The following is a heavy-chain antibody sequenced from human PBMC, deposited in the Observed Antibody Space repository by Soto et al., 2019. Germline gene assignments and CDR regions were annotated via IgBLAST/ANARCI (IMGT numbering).Heavy chain of an antibody. J-gene: IGHJ4*02. CDR2: IYYSGST. CDR1: CASISVYS. CDR3: ARSTDSSGWRFDY. D-gene: IGHD6-19*01. Sequence: PSETLSLTCTVSCASISVYSWSWIRQPPGKGLEWIGYIYYSGSTNYNPSLKSRVAISVDTSKNQFSLKLSPVTAADTAVYYCARSTDSSGWRFDYWGQGTQVTVSS. V-gene: IGHV4-59*01.